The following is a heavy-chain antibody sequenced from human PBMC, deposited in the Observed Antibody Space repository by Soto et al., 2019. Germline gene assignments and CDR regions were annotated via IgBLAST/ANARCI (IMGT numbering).Heavy chain of an antibody. V-gene: IGHV3-30*03. Sequence: QAHLVESGGGVVQPGRSLRLSCAASGFTFTSYGMHWVRQAPGTRLEWVAVISYDGGLQHYADSVKGRFTISRDNYTNMVLLQMNSLRAEDTAVYYCVSDRGYGHASVPYSWGQGTLVSVSS. J-gene: IGHJ4*02. CDR1: GFTFTSYG. CDR3: VSDRGYGHASVPYS. D-gene: IGHD5-18*01. CDR2: ISYDGGLQ.